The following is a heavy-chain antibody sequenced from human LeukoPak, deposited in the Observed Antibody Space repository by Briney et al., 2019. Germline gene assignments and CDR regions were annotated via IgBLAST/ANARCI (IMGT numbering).Heavy chain of an antibody. CDR3: ARRLEAANKNNYYYYGMDV. J-gene: IGHJ6*02. V-gene: IGHV3-30*04. CDR2: ISYDGSNK. D-gene: IGHD2-15*01. Sequence: GRSLRLSCAASGFTFSSYDMHWVRQAPGKGLEGVAVISYDGSNKYSADSVKGRFNISRDNSKNTLYLQMNSMRAEDTAVYYCARRLEAANKNNYYYYGMDVWGQGTTVTVS. CDR1: GFTFSSYD.